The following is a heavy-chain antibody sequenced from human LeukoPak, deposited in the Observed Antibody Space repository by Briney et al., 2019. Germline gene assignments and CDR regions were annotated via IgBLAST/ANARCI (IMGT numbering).Heavy chain of an antibody. D-gene: IGHD5-12*01. CDR2: IIPILGIA. CDR3: AREGSGYEPSYDY. V-gene: IGHV1-69*04. CDR1: GGTFSSYA. Sequence: ASVKVSCKASGGTFSSYAISWVRQAPGQGLEWMGRIIPILGIANYAQKFQGRVTTTADKSTSTAYMELSSLRSEDTAVYYCAREGSGYEPSYDYWGQGTLVTVSS. J-gene: IGHJ4*02.